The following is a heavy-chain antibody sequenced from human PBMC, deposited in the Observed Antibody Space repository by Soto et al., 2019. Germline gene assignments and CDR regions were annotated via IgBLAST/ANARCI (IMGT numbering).Heavy chain of an antibody. Sequence: EVQLVESGGGLVQPGGSLRLSCAASGFTFDDFAMHWVRQVPGKGLEWVSGITWNSGTTGYADSVKGRFTISRDNAKKFLYLQMNSLRAEDTALYYCAKDRIPIADYDYCYMDVWGKGTTVTVSS. CDR2: ITWNSGTT. J-gene: IGHJ6*03. V-gene: IGHV3-9*01. CDR3: AKDRIPIADYDYCYMDV. D-gene: IGHD6-13*01. CDR1: GFTFDDFA.